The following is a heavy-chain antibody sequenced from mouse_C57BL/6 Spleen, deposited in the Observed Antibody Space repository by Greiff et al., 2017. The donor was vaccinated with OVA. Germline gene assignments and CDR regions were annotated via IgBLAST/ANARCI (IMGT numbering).Heavy chain of an antibody. D-gene: IGHD3-2*02. V-gene: IGHV5-16*01. Sequence: EVKVVESEGGLVQPGSSMKLSCTASGFTFSDYYMAWVRQVPEKGLEWVANINYDGSSTYYLDSLKSRFIISRDNAKNILYLQMSSLKSEDTATYYCARDDSSGYGNAMDYWGQGTSVTVSS. J-gene: IGHJ4*01. CDR2: INYDGSST. CDR1: GFTFSDYY. CDR3: ARDDSSGYGNAMDY.